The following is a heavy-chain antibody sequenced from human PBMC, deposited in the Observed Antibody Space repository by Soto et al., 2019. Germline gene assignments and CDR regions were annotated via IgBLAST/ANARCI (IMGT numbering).Heavy chain of an antibody. V-gene: IGHV3-30-3*01. CDR2: ISYDGSNK. CDR1: GFTFSSYA. Sequence: QVQLVESGGGVVQPGRSLRLSCAASGFTFSSYAMQWVRQAPGKGLEWVAVISYDGSNKYYADSVKGRFTISRDNSKNTLYLQMNSLRAEDTAVYYCARARTSYSVWRGIGGYWGQGTLVTVSS. CDR3: ARARTSYSVWRGIGGY. D-gene: IGHD3-16*01. J-gene: IGHJ4*02.